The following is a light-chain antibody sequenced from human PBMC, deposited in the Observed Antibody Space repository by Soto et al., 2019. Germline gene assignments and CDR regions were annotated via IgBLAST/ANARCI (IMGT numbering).Light chain of an antibody. CDR1: SGDVGGYNY. J-gene: IGLJ2*01. CDR3: SSYTSSTTLGVV. CDR2: DVS. Sequence: QSALTQPASVSGSPGQSITISCTGTSGDVGGYNYVSWYQQHPGKAPKFIIYDVSSRPSGVSDPFSGSKSGNTASLTISGLQAEDEADYYCSSYTSSTTLGVVFGGGTKLTVL. V-gene: IGLV2-14*01.